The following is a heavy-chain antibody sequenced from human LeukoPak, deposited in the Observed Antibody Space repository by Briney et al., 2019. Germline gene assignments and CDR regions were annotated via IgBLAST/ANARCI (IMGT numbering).Heavy chain of an antibody. Sequence: GGSLRLSCAASGFTFSSYSMNWVRQAPGKGLEWVSSISSSSSYIYYADSVKGQFTISRDNAKNSLFLQMSSLRAEDTAVYYCARVHPDDSSGWYRFAFDIWGQGTMVHVSS. CDR3: ARVHPDDSSGWYRFAFDI. V-gene: IGHV3-21*01. D-gene: IGHD6-19*01. CDR2: ISSSSSYI. J-gene: IGHJ3*02. CDR1: GFTFSSYS.